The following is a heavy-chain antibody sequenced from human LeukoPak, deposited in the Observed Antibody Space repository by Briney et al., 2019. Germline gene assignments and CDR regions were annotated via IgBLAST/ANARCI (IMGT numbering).Heavy chain of an antibody. D-gene: IGHD6-6*01. V-gene: IGHV7-4-1*02. J-gene: IGHJ5*02. Sequence: ASVKASCKASGYTFTSYAMNWVRQAPGQGLEWMGWINTNTGNPTYAQGFTGRFVFSLDTSVSTAYLQISSLKAEDTAVYYCARGRVAARQDWFDPWGQGTLVTVSS. CDR2: INTNTGNP. CDR1: GYTFTSYA. CDR3: ARGRVAARQDWFDP.